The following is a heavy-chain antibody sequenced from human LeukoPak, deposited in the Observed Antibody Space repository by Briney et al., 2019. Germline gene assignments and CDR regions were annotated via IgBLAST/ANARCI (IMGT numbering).Heavy chain of an antibody. CDR3: ARDTGIAAPHGPDY. D-gene: IGHD6-13*01. V-gene: IGHV1-2*02. CDR2: INPNSGGT. J-gene: IGHJ4*02. CDR1: GYTFTSYY. Sequence: ASVKVSCKASGYTFTSYYMHWVRQAPGQGLEWMGWINPNSGGTNYAQKFQGRVTMTRDTSISTAYMELSRLRSDDTAVYYCARDTGIAAPHGPDYWGQGTLVTVSS.